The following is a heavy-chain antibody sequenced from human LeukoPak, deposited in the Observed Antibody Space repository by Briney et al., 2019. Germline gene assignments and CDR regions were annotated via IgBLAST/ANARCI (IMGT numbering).Heavy chain of an antibody. V-gene: IGHV4-34*01. CDR2: INHSGST. D-gene: IGHD3-3*01. CDR3: ARRWSGYDT. Sequence: SETLSLTCAVYGGSFSGYYWSWIRQPPGKGLEWIWEINHSGSTNYNPSLKSRVTISVDTSKNQFSLKLSSVTAADTAVYYCARRWSGYDTWGQGTLVTVSS. J-gene: IGHJ5*02. CDR1: GGSFSGYY.